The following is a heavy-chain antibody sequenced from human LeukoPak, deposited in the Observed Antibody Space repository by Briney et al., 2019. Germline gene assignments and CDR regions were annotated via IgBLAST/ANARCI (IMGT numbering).Heavy chain of an antibody. V-gene: IGHV7-4-1*02. D-gene: IGHD4-17*01. J-gene: IGHJ4*02. Sequence: ASVKVSCKASGYTFTNYAMNWVRQAPGQGLEWMGWINSNTGNPTYAQGFTGRFVFSLDTSVSTTYLQISSLKAEDTAVYYCARGLYGDYTIRTFDYWGQGTLVTVSS. CDR2: INSNTGNP. CDR1: GYTFTNYA. CDR3: ARGLYGDYTIRTFDY.